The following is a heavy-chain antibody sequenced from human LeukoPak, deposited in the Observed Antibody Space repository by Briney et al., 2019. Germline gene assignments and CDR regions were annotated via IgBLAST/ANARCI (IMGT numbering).Heavy chain of an antibody. V-gene: IGHV3-30*02. CDR2: IRYDGSNK. J-gene: IGHJ6*03. CDR3: AKAVLFSDMIVPDYYYYYMDV. Sequence: PGGSLRLSCAASGFTFSSYGMRWVRQAPGKGLEWVAFIRYDGSNKYYADSVKGRFTISRDTSKNTLYLHMNSLRAEDTAVYYCAKAVLFSDMIVPDYYYYYMDVWGKGTTVTISS. D-gene: IGHD3-22*01. CDR1: GFTFSSYG.